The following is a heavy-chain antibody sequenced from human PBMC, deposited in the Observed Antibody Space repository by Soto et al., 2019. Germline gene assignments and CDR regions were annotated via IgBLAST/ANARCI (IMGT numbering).Heavy chain of an antibody. D-gene: IGHD2-21*01. J-gene: IGHJ4*02. CDR3: AAFSGAKFGGGNSGGQDDS. CDR2: ILHSGSA. CDR1: GGSFSDYF. V-gene: IGHV4-34*12. Sequence: PSETLSLTCGLAGGSFSDYFWSWIRQPPGKGLDWIGAILHSGSASYSPSLKSRVTMSLDTSKNQLSLNLSSVTAADPAVYYFAAFSGAKFGGGNSGGQDDSWGQGTLVTVSS.